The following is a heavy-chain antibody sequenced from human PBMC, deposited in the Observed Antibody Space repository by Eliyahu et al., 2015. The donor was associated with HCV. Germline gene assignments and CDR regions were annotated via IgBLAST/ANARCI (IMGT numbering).Heavy chain of an antibody. CDR1: GCXIXSGSYY. Sequence: QVQLQESGPGLVKPSQTLSLTCXVSGCXIXSGSYYWSWIRQPAGKGLEWIGGXXTSGSTNYNPSLKSRVTISVDTSKNQFSLKLSSVTAADTAVYYCASSYYYDSSGYYWVYWGQGTLVTVSS. D-gene: IGHD3-22*01. J-gene: IGHJ4*02. V-gene: IGHV4-61*02. CDR2: XXTSGST. CDR3: ASSYYYDSSGYYWVY.